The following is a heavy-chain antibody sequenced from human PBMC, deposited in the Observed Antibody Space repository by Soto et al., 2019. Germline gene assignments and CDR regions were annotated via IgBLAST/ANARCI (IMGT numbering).Heavy chain of an antibody. V-gene: IGHV4-59*01. Sequence: SETLSLTCSVSNVSITSSYWNWLRQAPGKGLEWIGFVYYTGITKYNPSLKSRVTISVDTSRNELSLRLTSVTTADTGSYFCARDFAGRGPFDPWGPGTQVTVSS. CDR3: ARDFAGRGPFDP. CDR1: NVSITSSY. D-gene: IGHD3-10*01. J-gene: IGHJ5*01. CDR2: VYYTGIT.